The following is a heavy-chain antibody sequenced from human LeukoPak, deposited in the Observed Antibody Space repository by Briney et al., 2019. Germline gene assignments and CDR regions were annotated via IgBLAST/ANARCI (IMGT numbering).Heavy chain of an antibody. CDR3: AKGPAMIVVPLDY. J-gene: IGHJ4*02. D-gene: IGHD3-22*01. CDR1: GFTFSSYA. Sequence: PGGSLRLSCAASGFTFSSYAMSWVRQAPGKGPEWVSAISGSGGSTYYADSVKGRFTISRDNSKNTLYLQMNSLRAEDTAVYYCAKGPAMIVVPLDYWGQGTLVTVSS. CDR2: ISGSGGST. V-gene: IGHV3-23*01.